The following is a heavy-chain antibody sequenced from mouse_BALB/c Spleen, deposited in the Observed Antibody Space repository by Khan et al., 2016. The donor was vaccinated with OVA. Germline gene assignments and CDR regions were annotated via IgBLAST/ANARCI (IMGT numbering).Heavy chain of an antibody. D-gene: IGHD1-2*01. CDR1: GFSLSSYG. V-gene: IGHV2-3*01. Sequence: QVQLKQSGPGLVAPSESLSITCTVSGFSLSSYGVNWVRQPPGKGTEWLGVIWGDGSTNSHSGLKSRLNINKDKSKSQVFLKLNSRQTYDTATYYCAKFTPAYYSMDYWGQGTSVTVSS. J-gene: IGHJ4*01. CDR2: IWGDGST. CDR3: AKFTPAYYSMDY.